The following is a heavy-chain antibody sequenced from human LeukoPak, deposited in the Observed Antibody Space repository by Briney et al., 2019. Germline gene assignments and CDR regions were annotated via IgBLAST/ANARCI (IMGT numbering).Heavy chain of an antibody. Sequence: SGGSLRLSCAASGFTFSSYAMNWVRQAPGKGLEWVSGIRGNGVTTYYADSVKGRFTISRDNSKNTLYLQMSSLGAEDTAVYFCAKDDAWGRYQDWGQGTLVTVSS. CDR3: AKDDAWGRYQD. J-gene: IGHJ1*01. V-gene: IGHV3-23*01. D-gene: IGHD3-16*01. CDR2: IRGNGVTT. CDR1: GFTFSSYA.